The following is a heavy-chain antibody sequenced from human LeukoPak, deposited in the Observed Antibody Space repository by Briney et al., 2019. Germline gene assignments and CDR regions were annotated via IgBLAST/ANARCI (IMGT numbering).Heavy chain of an antibody. CDR2: INPNSGGT. V-gene: IGHV1-2*02. D-gene: IGHD5-18*01. Sequence: ASVKVSCKASGYTFTGYYMRWVRQAPGQGLEWMGWINPNSGGTNYAQKFQGRVTMTRDTSVSTAYMELSRLRSDDTAVYYCASGYSYGYQFDYWGQGTLVTVSS. CDR3: ASGYSYGYQFDY. J-gene: IGHJ4*02. CDR1: GYTFTGYY.